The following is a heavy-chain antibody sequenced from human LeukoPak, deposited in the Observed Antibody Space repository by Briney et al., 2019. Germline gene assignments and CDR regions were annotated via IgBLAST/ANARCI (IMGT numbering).Heavy chain of an antibody. J-gene: IGHJ5*02. CDR3: ARAYYDFWSGEVPGWFDP. CDR2: IYTSGST. Sequence: SQTLSLTCTVSGGSISSGSYHWSWIRQPAGKGLEWIGRIYTSGSTNYNPSLKSRVTISVDTSKNQFSLKLSSVTAADTAVYYCARAYYDFWSGEVPGWFDPWGQGTLVTVSS. CDR1: GGSISSGSYH. V-gene: IGHV4-61*02. D-gene: IGHD3-3*01.